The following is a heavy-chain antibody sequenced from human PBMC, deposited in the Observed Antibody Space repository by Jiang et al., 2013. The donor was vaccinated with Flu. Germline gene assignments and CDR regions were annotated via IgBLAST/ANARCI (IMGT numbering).Heavy chain of an antibody. V-gene: IGHV4-59*01. CDR3: ARGKRDYGDYREFGFDYYYYGMDV. CDR1: GGSISSYY. J-gene: IGHJ6*02. D-gene: IGHD4-17*01. Sequence: GSGLVKPSETLSLTCTVSGGSISSYYWSWIRQPPGKGLEWIGYIYYSGSTNYNPSLKSRVTISVDTSKNQFSLKLSSVTAADTAVYYCARGKRDYGDYREFGFDYYYYGMDVWGQGTTVTVSS. CDR2: IYYSGST.